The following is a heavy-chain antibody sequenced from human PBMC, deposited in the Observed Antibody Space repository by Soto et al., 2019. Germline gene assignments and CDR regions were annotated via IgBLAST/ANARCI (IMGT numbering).Heavy chain of an antibody. Sequence: PSETLSLTCGVSGGSLSDATYSWNWIRQPPGKGLEWIGYIFPSGTTYYNPSLKSRVTISIDVSKNQFSLSLRSLTAADTAVYYCARSREFDYWSQGTLVTVSS. V-gene: IGHV4-30-2*01. J-gene: IGHJ4*02. CDR1: GGSLSDATYS. CDR2: IFPSGTT. CDR3: ARSREFDY.